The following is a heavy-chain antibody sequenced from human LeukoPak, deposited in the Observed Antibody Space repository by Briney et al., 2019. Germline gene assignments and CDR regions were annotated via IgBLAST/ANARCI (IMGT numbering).Heavy chain of an antibody. CDR1: GGSFSGYF. CDR3: ARRVNYSNYARKYYYMDV. Sequence: PSETLSLTCAVYGGSFSGYFWSWIRQPPGKGLEWIAEINHGGSINYNPSLKSRVTISVDTSKNQFSLKLSSVTAADTAVYYCARRVNYSNYARKYYYMDVWGKGTTVTVSS. CDR2: INHGGSI. D-gene: IGHD4-11*01. J-gene: IGHJ6*03. V-gene: IGHV4-34*01.